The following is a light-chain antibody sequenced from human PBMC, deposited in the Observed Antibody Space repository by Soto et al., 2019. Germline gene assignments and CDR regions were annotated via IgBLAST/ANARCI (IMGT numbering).Light chain of an antibody. Sequence: EIVMTQSPATLSVSPGERATLSCRANQSVSSYLAWYQQKPGQAPRLLIYGASTRATDIPARFSGSGSGTEFTLTISSLQSEDFALYYCQQYNNWPLTFGGGTKVDI. CDR2: GAS. CDR1: QSVSSY. CDR3: QQYNNWPLT. V-gene: IGKV3-15*01. J-gene: IGKJ4*01.